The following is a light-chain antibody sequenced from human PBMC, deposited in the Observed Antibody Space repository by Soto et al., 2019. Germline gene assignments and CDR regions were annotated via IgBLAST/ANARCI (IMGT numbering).Light chain of an antibody. CDR3: QQYGSSVT. J-gene: IGKJ5*01. CDR2: GAS. V-gene: IGKV3-20*01. Sequence: EIVLTHSPGTLSLSPVEISTLSCRASQSVSSSYLAWYQQKPGQAPRLLIYGASSRATGIPDRFSGSGSGTDFTLTISRLEPEDFAVYYCQQYGSSVTFGQGTRLEIK. CDR1: QSVSSSY.